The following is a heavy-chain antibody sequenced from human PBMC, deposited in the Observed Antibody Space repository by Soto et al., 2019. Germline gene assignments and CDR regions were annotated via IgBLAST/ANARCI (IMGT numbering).Heavy chain of an antibody. J-gene: IGHJ6*02. CDR2: IIPIFGTA. V-gene: IGHV1-69*06. CDR3: ASWQAPYGMDV. CDR1: GGTFSSYA. Sequence: SVRVSCKASGGTFSSYAISWVRQAPGQGLEWMGGIIPIFGTANYAQKFQGRVTITADKSTSTAYMELSSLRSEDTAVYYCASWQAPYGMDVWGQGTTVTVSS.